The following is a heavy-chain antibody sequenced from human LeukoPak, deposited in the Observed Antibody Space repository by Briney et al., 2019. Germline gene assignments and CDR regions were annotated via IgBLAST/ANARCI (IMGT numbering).Heavy chain of an antibody. V-gene: IGHV3-7*01. CDR2: IKQDGGET. CDR1: GFTFSSYS. CDR3: TREDHSNYNY. J-gene: IGHJ4*02. Sequence: GGSLRLSCAASGFTFSSYSMNWARQAPGKGLEWVASIKQDGGETFYVDSVKGRFTISRDNAKNSLYLQMNSLRAEDTAVYYCTREDHSNYNYWGQGTLVTVSS. D-gene: IGHD4-11*01.